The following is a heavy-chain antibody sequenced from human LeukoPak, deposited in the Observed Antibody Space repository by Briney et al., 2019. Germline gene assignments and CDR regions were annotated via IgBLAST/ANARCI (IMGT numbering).Heavy chain of an antibody. CDR1: GYSFTSYW. CDR2: IYPGDSDT. D-gene: IGHD2-15*01. V-gene: IGHV5-51*01. CDR3: ARRLGYCSGGSCRGRYWFDP. Sequence: GESLKISCKGSGYSFTSYWIGWVRRMPGKGLEWMGIIYPGDSDTRYSPSFQGQVTISADKSISTAYLQWSSLKASDTAMYYCARRLGYCSGGSCRGRYWFDPWGQGTLVTVSS. J-gene: IGHJ5*02.